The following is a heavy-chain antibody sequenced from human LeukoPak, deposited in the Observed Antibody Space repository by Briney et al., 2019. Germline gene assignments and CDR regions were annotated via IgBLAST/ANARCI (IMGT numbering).Heavy chain of an antibody. D-gene: IGHD6-19*01. Sequence: GASLKISCKGSGCGFTSYWIGWGRQMPGKGLEGMGIIYPGDSDTRYSPSFQGRVTISADKSISTAYLQWSSLKASDTAMYYCARHEGYSSGWLNWFDPWGQGTLVTVSS. CDR1: GCGFTSYW. CDR2: IYPGDSDT. J-gene: IGHJ5*02. CDR3: ARHEGYSSGWLNWFDP. V-gene: IGHV5-51*01.